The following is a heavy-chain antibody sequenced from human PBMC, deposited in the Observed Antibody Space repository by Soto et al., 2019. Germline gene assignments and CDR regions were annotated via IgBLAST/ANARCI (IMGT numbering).Heavy chain of an antibody. Sequence: PGESLKISCKGSGYSFTSYWIGWVRQIPGKGREWMGIIYPGDSDTRYSPSFQGQVTISADKSISTAYLQWSSLKASDTAMYYCARSIAAAESYMDVWGKGTTVTVSS. D-gene: IGHD6-13*01. CDR1: GYSFTSYW. CDR3: ARSIAAAESYMDV. V-gene: IGHV5-51*01. J-gene: IGHJ6*03. CDR2: IYPGDSDT.